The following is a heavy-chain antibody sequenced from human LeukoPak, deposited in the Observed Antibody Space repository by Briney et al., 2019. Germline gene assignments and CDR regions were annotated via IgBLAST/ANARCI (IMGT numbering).Heavy chain of an antibody. CDR1: GGTFSSYA. Sequence: SVKVSCKASGGTFSSYAISWVRQAPGQGLEWMGGIIPIFGTANYAQKFQGRVTITADESTSTAYMELSSLRSEDTAVYYCATSEYQLLFYYYYGMDVWGQGTTVTVSS. J-gene: IGHJ6*02. CDR2: IIPIFGTA. D-gene: IGHD2-2*01. CDR3: ATSEYQLLFYYYYGMDV. V-gene: IGHV1-69*13.